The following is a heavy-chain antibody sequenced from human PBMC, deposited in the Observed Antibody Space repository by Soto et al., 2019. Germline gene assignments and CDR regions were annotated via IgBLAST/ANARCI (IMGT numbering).Heavy chain of an antibody. CDR1: GGSISSGDYY. D-gene: IGHD2-2*01. CDR3: ARVLYCSSTSCFPYYFDY. Sequence: SETLSLTCTVSGGSISSGDYYWSWIRQPPGKGLEWIGYIYYSGSTYYNPSLKSRVTISVDTSKNQFSLKLSSVTAADTAVYYCARVLYCSSTSCFPYYFDYWGQGTLVTVSS. V-gene: IGHV4-30-4*02. CDR2: IYYSGST. J-gene: IGHJ4*02.